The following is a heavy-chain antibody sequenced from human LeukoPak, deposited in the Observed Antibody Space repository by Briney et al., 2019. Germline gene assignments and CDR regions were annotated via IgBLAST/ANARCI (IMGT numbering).Heavy chain of an antibody. V-gene: IGHV3-23*01. CDR1: GFTFSSYA. J-gene: IGHJ4*02. Sequence: SGGSLRLSCAASGFTFSSYAMSWVRQAPGKGLEWVSAISGSGGSTYYADPVKGRFTISRDNSKNTLYLQMNSLRAEDTAVYYCAKDLEDDSSGYPPEFDYWGQGTLVTVSS. D-gene: IGHD3-22*01. CDR3: AKDLEDDSSGYPPEFDY. CDR2: ISGSGGST.